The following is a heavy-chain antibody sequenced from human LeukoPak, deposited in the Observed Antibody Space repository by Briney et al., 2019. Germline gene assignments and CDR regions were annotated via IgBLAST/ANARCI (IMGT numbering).Heavy chain of an antibody. CDR3: TRRRLQESVSDY. Sequence: PGGSLRLSCAASGFTFSSYSMNWVRQAPGKGLEWVSSISSSSSYIYYADSVKGRFTISRDNAKNSLYLQMNSLKTEDTAVYYCTRRRLQESVSDYWGQGTLVTVSS. CDR2: ISSSSSYI. D-gene: IGHD5-24*01. J-gene: IGHJ4*02. V-gene: IGHV3-21*03. CDR1: GFTFSSYS.